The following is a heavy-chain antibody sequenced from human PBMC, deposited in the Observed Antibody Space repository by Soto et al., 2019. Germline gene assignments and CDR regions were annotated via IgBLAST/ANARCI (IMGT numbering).Heavy chain of an antibody. CDR2: MNPNSGNT. J-gene: IGHJ6*03. CDR3: ARGPGSWYYYYMDV. D-gene: IGHD6-13*01. V-gene: IGHV1-8*02. CDR1: GGTFSSYA. Sequence: ASVKVSCKASGGTFSSYAISWVRQAPGQGLEWMGWMNPNSGNTGYAQKFQGRVTMTRNTSISTAYMELSSLRSEDTAVYYCARGPGSWYYYYMDVWGKGTTVTVSS.